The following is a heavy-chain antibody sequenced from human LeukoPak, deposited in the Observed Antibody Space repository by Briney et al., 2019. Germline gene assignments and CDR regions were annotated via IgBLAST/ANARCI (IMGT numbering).Heavy chain of an antibody. CDR3: AREAAVQYCSSTSCRSPDNWFDP. J-gene: IGHJ5*02. V-gene: IGHV3-30*03. Sequence: PGGSLRLSCAASGFTFRSYVMHGVRQAPGKGLEWVAVISYDGSNKYYADSVKGRFTISRDNSKNTLYLQINSLRAEDTAVYYCAREAAVQYCSSTSCRSPDNWFDPWGQGTLVTVSS. CDR1: GFTFRSYV. D-gene: IGHD2-2*01. CDR2: ISYDGSNK.